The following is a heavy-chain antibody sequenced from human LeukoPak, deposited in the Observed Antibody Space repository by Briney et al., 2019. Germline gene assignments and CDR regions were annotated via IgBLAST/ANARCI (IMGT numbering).Heavy chain of an antibody. CDR3: TAVGGSRRIFDY. D-gene: IGHD1-26*01. Sequence: PGGSLRLSCAASGFTFRNAWMSWVRPAPGKGLEWVGRIKSITDGGTTDYAATVKGRFTISRDDSKDTLYLQMNSLKTGDTAVYYLTAVGGSRRIFDYWGQGTLVTVSS. CDR1: GFTFRNAW. J-gene: IGHJ4*02. V-gene: IGHV3-15*01. CDR2: IKSITDGGTT.